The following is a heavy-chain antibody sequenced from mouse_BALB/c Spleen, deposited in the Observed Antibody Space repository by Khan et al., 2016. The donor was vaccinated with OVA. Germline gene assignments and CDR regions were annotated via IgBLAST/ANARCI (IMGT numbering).Heavy chain of an antibody. CDR1: GFSLTNYG. CDR3: ARQPYYHYNIMDY. CDR2: IWSDGST. D-gene: IGHD2-10*01. V-gene: IGHV2-6-1*01. Sequence: VQLQESGPGLAAPSQSLSITCTISGFSLTNYGVHWVRQPPGKGLEWLVVIWSDGSTTYNSAPKSRLTISKDNSKSQVFLKMNSLQTDDTAMYFCARQPYYHYNIMDYWGQGTSVTVSS. J-gene: IGHJ4*01.